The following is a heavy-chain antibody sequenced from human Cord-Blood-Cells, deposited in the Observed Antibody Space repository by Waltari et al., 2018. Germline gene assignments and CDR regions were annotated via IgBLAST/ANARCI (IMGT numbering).Heavy chain of an antibody. CDR3: ARGNPLDY. V-gene: IGHV4-34*01. J-gene: IGHJ4*02. Sequence: QVQLQQWGAGLLKPSETLSLPCAVYGGSFSGYYWSWIRQPPGKGLEWIGEINHSGSTNYNPSLKSRVTISVDTSKNQFSLKLSSVTAADTAVYYCARGNPLDYWGQGTLVTVSS. CDR1: GGSFSGYY. CDR2: INHSGST.